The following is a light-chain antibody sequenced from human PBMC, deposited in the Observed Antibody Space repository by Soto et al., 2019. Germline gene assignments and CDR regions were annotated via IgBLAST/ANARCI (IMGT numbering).Light chain of an antibody. CDR3: SSYTSSSTVI. V-gene: IGLV2-14*01. J-gene: IGLJ2*01. CDR2: DVR. CDR1: SSDIGGYNY. Sequence: ALTQPASMSGSPGQSITISCTGTSSDIGGYNYISWYQQLPGKAPKFIIYDVRNRPSGVSNRFSGSRSGNTASLTISGLQAEDEADYYCSSYTSSSTVIFGGGTKVTVL.